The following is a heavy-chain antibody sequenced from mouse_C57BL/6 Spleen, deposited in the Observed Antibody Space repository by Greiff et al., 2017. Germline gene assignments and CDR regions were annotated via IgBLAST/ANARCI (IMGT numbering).Heavy chain of an antibody. J-gene: IGHJ3*01. V-gene: IGHV1-15*01. Sequence: VQLQQSGAELVRPGASVTLSCKASGYTFTDYEMHWVKQTPVHGLEWIGAIDPETGGTAYNQKFKGKAILTADKSSSTAYMELRSLTSEDSAVYYCTRQKAYYSNWFAYWGQGTLVTVSA. D-gene: IGHD2-5*01. CDR2: IDPETGGT. CDR1: GYTFTDYE. CDR3: TRQKAYYSNWFAY.